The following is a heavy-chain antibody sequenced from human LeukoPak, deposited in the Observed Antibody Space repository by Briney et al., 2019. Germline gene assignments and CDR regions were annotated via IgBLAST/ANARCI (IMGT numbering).Heavy chain of an antibody. CDR1: GFTFSSYW. CDR3: AREGLPPSIDY. D-gene: IGHD2-15*01. J-gene: IGHJ4*02. CDR2: IASDGSST. Sequence: GGSLRLSCAASGFTFSSYWMNWVRQAPGKGLVWVSRIASDGSSTTYADSVKGRFSISRDNAKNSLYLQMNSLRAEDTAVYYCAREGLPPSIDYWGQGTLVTVSS. V-gene: IGHV3-74*01.